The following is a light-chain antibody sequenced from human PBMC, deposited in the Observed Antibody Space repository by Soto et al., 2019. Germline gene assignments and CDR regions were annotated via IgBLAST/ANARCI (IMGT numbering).Light chain of an antibody. CDR1: SSDVGSYNL. V-gene: IGLV2-23*01. CDR3: CSYAGSSTLYV. J-gene: IGLJ1*01. CDR2: EGS. Sequence: QSALTQPASVSGSPGQSITISCTGTSSDVGSYNLVSWYQQHPGKAPKLMIYEGSKRPSGVSNRLSGSKSGSTASLTISGLQAEDEADYYCCSYAGSSTLYVFGTGTKVTVL.